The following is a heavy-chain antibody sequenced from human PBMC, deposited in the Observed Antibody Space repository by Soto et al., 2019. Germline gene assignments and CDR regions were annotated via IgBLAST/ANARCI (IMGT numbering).Heavy chain of an antibody. Sequence: QVQLQQWGAGLLKPSETLSLTCAVYGGSFSGYYWSWIRQPPGKGLEWIGEINHSGSTNYNPSLKSRVTISVDTSKNQFSLKLSSVTAADTAVYYCAGGRRFKSGYAAPNWGQGTLVTVSS. CDR3: AGGRRFKSGYAAPN. D-gene: IGHD5-12*01. CDR1: GGSFSGYY. CDR2: INHSGST. V-gene: IGHV4-34*01. J-gene: IGHJ4*02.